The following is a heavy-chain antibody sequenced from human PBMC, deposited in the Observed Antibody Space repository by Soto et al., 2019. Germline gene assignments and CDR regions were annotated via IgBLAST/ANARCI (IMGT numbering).Heavy chain of an antibody. D-gene: IGHD2-2*01. CDR2: IWYDGSKR. Sequence: QVHLMESGGGVVQPGRSLRLSCTTSGFIFGDFGMHWVRQAPGKGPEWVAGIWYDGSKRYYADSVKGRVTISSDPSKKTVQLQMNSLRAEDTALYYCARDYCSTSTCFDFWGRGTLVIVSS. CDR1: GFIFGDFG. J-gene: IGHJ4*02. CDR3: ARDYCSTSTCFDF. V-gene: IGHV3-33*01.